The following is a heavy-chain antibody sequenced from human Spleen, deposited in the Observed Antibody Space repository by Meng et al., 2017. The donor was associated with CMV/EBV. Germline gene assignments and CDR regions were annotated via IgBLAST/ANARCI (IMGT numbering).Heavy chain of an antibody. Sequence: GESLKISCAASRFTFSNYWMSWVRQAPGKGLEWVANIKQDGSEKYYVDSVKGRFTISRDNAKDSLYLHMNSLRAEDTAVYYCVRDSMHNPHNYGGNGNYYYYYGMAVWGQGTTVTVSS. CDR3: VRDSMHNPHNYGGNGNYYYYYGMAV. D-gene: IGHD4-23*01. J-gene: IGHJ6*02. CDR1: RFTFSNYW. CDR2: IKQDGSEK. V-gene: IGHV3-7*01.